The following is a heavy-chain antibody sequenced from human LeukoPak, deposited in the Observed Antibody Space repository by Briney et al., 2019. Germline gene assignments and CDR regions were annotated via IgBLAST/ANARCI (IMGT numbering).Heavy chain of an antibody. V-gene: IGHV3-23*01. CDR2: ISGSGGST. J-gene: IGHJ3*02. D-gene: IGHD4-17*01. CDR1: GFTFSSYA. CDR3: AKDYGDLDDAFDI. Sequence: GGSLRLSCAASGFTFSSYAMSWVRQAPGKGLEWVSAISGSGGSTYYADSVKGRFTIFRDNSKNTLYLQMNSLRAEDTAVYYCAKDYGDLDDAFDIWGQGTMVTVSS.